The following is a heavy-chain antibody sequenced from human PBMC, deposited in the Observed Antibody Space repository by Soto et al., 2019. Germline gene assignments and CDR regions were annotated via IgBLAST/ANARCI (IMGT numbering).Heavy chain of an antibody. CDR2: IIPIFGTA. Sequence: QVQLVQSGAEVKKPGSSVKVSCKASGGTFSSYAISWVRQAPGQGLEWMGGIIPIFGTANYAQKFQGRVTITADEYTSTAYMELSSLRSEDTAVYYCARANTAMHYYYYYGMDVWGQGTTVTVSS. D-gene: IGHD5-18*01. CDR3: ARANTAMHYYYYYGMDV. CDR1: GGTFSSYA. V-gene: IGHV1-69*12. J-gene: IGHJ6*02.